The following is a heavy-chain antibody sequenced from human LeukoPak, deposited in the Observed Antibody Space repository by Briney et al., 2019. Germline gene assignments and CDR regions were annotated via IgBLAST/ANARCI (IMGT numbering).Heavy chain of an antibody. V-gene: IGHV3-11*04. D-gene: IGHD1-14*01. CDR3: TRDRSRAEDD. CDR2: ISSSGSIK. CDR1: GLTFSDYY. J-gene: IGHJ4*02. Sequence: GGSLRLSCAASGLTFSDYYMSWIRQAPGKGLEWVSGISSSGSIKYYADSMKGRFTISRDNANNLLYLQMNSLRGEDTAVYYCTRDRSRAEDDWGQGTLVTVSS.